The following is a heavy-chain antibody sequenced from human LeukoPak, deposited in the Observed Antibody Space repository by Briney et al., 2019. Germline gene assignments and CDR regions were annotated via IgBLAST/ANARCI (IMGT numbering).Heavy chain of an antibody. Sequence: GGSLRLSCAASGFTFSDNYMSRIRQAPGKGLEGVSYISSGSTYTNYADSVKGRFTISRDNAKKSLYLQMNSLRAEDTAVYYCARDEQLVLGYFQHWGQGTLVTVSS. CDR2: ISSGSTYT. J-gene: IGHJ1*01. V-gene: IGHV3-11*05. D-gene: IGHD6-13*01. CDR3: ARDEQLVLGYFQH. CDR1: GFTFSDNY.